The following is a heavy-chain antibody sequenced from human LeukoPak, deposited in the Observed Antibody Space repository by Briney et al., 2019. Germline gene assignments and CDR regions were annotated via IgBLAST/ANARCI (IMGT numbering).Heavy chain of an antibody. CDR3: AKRGVVIRVILVGFHKEAYYFDS. D-gene: IGHD3-22*01. CDR2: ISDTSGRT. V-gene: IGHV3-23*01. Sequence: GGSLRLSCAASGFTFSNYGMSWVRQAPGKGLEWVAGISDTSGRTNYADSVKGRFTISRDNPKNTLYLQMNSLRAEDTAVYYCAKRGVVIRVILVGFHKEAYYFDSWGQGALVTVSS. CDR1: GFTFSNYG. J-gene: IGHJ4*02.